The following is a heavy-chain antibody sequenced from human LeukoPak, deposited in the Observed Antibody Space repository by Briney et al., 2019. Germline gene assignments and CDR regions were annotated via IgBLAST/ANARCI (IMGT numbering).Heavy chain of an antibody. CDR1: GGSISSSY. CDR3: AGGPYYFDY. V-gene: IGHV4-59*01. J-gene: IGHJ4*02. CDR2: FYHSGST. Sequence: SETLSLTCAVSGGSISSSYWNWIRQPPGKGLEWIGYFYHSGSTNYNPSLKSRVTISVDTSKNQFSLKLSSVTAADTAVYYCAGGPYYFDYWGQGSLVTVSS.